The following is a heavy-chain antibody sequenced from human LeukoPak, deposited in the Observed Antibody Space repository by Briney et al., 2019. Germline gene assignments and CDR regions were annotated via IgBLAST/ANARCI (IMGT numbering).Heavy chain of an antibody. V-gene: IGHV3-20*04. CDR1: GFSFDDYD. J-gene: IGHJ4*02. D-gene: IGHD3-16*01. Sequence: GGSLRLSCAASGFSFDDYDMSWVRQAPGKGLEWVSGINWNGGSTGYADSVKGRFTISRDNAKSSLYLQMSSLRAEDTALYYCAREEGGYFDYWGQGTLVTVSS. CDR2: INWNGGST. CDR3: AREEGGYFDY.